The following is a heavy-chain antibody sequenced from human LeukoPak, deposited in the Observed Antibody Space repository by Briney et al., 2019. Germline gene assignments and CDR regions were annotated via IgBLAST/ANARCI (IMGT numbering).Heavy chain of an antibody. CDR1: GGTFSSYA. D-gene: IGHD6-13*01. V-gene: IGHV1-69*13. Sequence: SVKVSCKASGGTFSSYAISWVRQAPGQGLEWMGGIIPIFGTANYAQKFQGRVTITADESTSTAYMELSSLRSEDTAVYYCARDQYSSSWYGGGDAFDIWGQGTIVTVSS. CDR3: ARDQYSSSWYGGGDAFDI. CDR2: IIPIFGTA. J-gene: IGHJ3*02.